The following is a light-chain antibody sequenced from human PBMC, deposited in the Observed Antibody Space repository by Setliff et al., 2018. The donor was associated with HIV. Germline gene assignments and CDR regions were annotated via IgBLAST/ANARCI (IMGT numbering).Light chain of an antibody. CDR3: QSYDSSLSGYV. V-gene: IGLV1-40*01. Sequence: QSALAQPPSVSGAPGQRVTISCTGSSSNIGAGYDVHWYQQLPGTVPKLLIYGNSNRPSGVPDRFSASKSGTSASLAIAGLQAEDEADYYCQSYDSSLSGYVFGTGTKVTVL. J-gene: IGLJ1*01. CDR1: SSNIGAGYD. CDR2: GNS.